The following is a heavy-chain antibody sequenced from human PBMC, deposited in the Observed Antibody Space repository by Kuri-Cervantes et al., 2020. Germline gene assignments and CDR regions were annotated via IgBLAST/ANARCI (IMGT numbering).Heavy chain of an antibody. J-gene: IGHJ4*02. D-gene: IGHD2-21*02. CDR2: ISRDSGAT. Sequence: GGSLRLSCAASGFSFNSYSMNWVRQAPGKGLEFVSYISRDSGATYYGDSVKGRFTISRDNAKNSLYLQMNSLRAEDTALYYCAKTPVGVVTAYYFDYWGQGTLVTVSS. CDR1: GFSFNSYS. V-gene: IGHV3-48*01. CDR3: AKTPVGVVTAYYFDY.